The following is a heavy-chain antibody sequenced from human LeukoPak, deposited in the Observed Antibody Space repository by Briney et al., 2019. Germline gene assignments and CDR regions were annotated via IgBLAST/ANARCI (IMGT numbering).Heavy chain of an antibody. CDR2: IYYSGST. D-gene: IGHD3-22*01. J-gene: IGHJ4*02. Sequence: SETLSLTCTVSGGSISSYYWSWIRQPPGKGLEWIGSIYYSGSTYYNPSLKSRVSISVDTSKNQFSPKLNSVTAADTAVYYCARELSSGYYQYYFDYWGQGTLVTVSS. V-gene: IGHV4-39*07. CDR1: GGSISSYY. CDR3: ARELSSGYYQYYFDY.